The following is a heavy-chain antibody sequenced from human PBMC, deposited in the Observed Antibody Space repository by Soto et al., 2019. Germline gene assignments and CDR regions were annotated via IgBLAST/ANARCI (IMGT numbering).Heavy chain of an antibody. D-gene: IGHD2-15*01. CDR3: ARLHCSGGSCYYSFDY. CDR1: GFTFSDYY. CDR2: ITSSGSYI. Sequence: QVQLVESGGGLVKPGGSLRLSCAASGFTFSDYYMSWIRQAPGKGLEWVSYITSSGSYIYYPDSMKGRFTISRDNAKNSLYLQVNSLRAEDTAVYYCARLHCSGGSCYYSFDYWGQGTLVTVSS. V-gene: IGHV3-11*04. J-gene: IGHJ4*02.